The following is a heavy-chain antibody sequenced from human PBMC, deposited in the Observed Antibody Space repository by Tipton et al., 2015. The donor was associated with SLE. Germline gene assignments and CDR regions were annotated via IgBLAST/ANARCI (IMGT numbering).Heavy chain of an antibody. CDR2: ISWDGGST. Sequence: SLRLSCAASGFTFDDYTMHWVRQAPGKGLEWVSLISWDGGSTYYADSVKGRFTISRDNSKNSLYLQMNSLRTEDTALYYCARDRDGIVATMGLLDCWGQGTLVSVSS. J-gene: IGHJ4*02. CDR1: GFTFDDYT. CDR3: ARDRDGIVATMGLLDC. V-gene: IGHV3-43*01. D-gene: IGHD5-12*01.